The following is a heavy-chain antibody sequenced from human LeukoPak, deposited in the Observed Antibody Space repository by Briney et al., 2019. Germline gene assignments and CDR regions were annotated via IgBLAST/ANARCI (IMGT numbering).Heavy chain of an antibody. CDR2: IIPIFGIA. J-gene: IGHJ3*02. CDR3: ARPWCGQGYCSGGSWANGAFDI. Sequence: ASVKVSCKASGGTFSSYAISWVRQAPGQGLEWMGRIIPIFGIANYAQKFQGSVTITADKSTSTAYMELSSLRSEDTAVYYCARPWCGQGYCSGGSWANGAFDIWGQGTMVTVSS. V-gene: IGHV1-69*04. CDR1: GGTFSSYA. D-gene: IGHD2-15*01.